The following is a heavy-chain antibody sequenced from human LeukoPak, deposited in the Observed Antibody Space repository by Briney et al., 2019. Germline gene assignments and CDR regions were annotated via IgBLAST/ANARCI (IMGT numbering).Heavy chain of an antibody. J-gene: IGHJ4*02. V-gene: IGHV4-34*01. CDR1: GGSFSGYY. CDR2: INHSGST. D-gene: IGHD4-17*01. CDR3: ASRGDYGSWYYFDY. Sequence: SETLSLTCAVYGGSFSGYYWSWIRQPPGKGLEWIGEINHSGSTNYNPSLKSRVTISVDTSKNRFSLKLSSVTAADTAVYYCASRGDYGSWYYFDYWGQGTLVTVSS.